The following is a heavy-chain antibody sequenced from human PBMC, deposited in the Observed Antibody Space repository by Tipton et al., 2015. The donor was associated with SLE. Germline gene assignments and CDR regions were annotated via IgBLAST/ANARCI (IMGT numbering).Heavy chain of an antibody. CDR2: ISSSGSTI. D-gene: IGHD2-8*01. J-gene: IGHJ4*02. CDR1: GFTFSSYE. V-gene: IGHV3-48*03. Sequence: GSLRLSCAASGFTFSSYEMNWVRQAPGKGLEWVSYISSSGSTIYYADSVKGRFTISRDNAKNSLYLQMNSLRAEDTAVCYCARDAGVPFDYWGQGTLVTVSS. CDR3: ARDAGVPFDY.